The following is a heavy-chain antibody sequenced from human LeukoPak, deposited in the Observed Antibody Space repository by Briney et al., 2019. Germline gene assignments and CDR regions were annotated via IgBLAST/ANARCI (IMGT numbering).Heavy chain of an antibody. CDR3: AREDRPMATIQDAFDI. CDR1: GGTFSSYA. V-gene: IGHV1-69*01. Sequence: SVKVSCKASGGTFSSYAISWVRQAPGQGLEWMGGIIPIFGTANYAQKFQGRVTITADESTGTAYMELSSLRSEDTAVYYCAREDRPMATIQDAFDIWGQGTMVTVSS. D-gene: IGHD5-24*01. CDR2: IIPIFGTA. J-gene: IGHJ3*02.